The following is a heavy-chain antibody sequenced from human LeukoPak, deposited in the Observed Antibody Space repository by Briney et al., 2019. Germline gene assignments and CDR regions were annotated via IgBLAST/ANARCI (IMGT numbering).Heavy chain of an antibody. CDR3: ASDLSGPPNNFDWLFPLDY. Sequence: SVKVSCKASGGTFSSYAISWVRQAPGQGLEWMGRIIPIFGIANYAQKFQGRVTITADKSTSTAYMELSSLRSEDTAVYYCASDLSGPPNNFDWLFPLDYRGQGTLVTVSS. CDR2: IIPIFGIA. J-gene: IGHJ4*02. D-gene: IGHD3-9*01. V-gene: IGHV1-69*04. CDR1: GGTFSSYA.